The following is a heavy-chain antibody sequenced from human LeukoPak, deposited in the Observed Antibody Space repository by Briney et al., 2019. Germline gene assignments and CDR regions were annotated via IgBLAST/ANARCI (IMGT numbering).Heavy chain of an antibody. D-gene: IGHD1-26*01. V-gene: IGHV4-4*02. CDR3: ARYYSGSYYGMDV. CDR1: GFTVSSSYM. CDR2: IYHSGST. Sequence: GSLRLSCAASGFTVSSSYMSWVRQPPGKGLEWIGEIYHSGSTNYNPSLKSRVTISVDKSKNQFSLKLSSVTAADTAVYYCARYYSGSYYGMDVWGQGTTVTVSS. J-gene: IGHJ6*02.